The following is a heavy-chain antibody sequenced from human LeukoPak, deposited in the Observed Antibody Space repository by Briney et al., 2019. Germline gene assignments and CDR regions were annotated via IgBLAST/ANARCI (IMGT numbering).Heavy chain of an antibody. J-gene: IGHJ4*02. CDR2: ISGSGGST. CDR3: ATLPPITPDY. CDR1: GFTVSSNY. D-gene: IGHD3-10*01. Sequence: GGSLRLSCAASGFTVSSNYMSWVRQAPGKGLEWVSAISGSGGSTYYADSVKGRFTISRDNSKNTLYLQMNSLRAEDTAVYYCATLPPITPDYWGQGTLVTVSS. V-gene: IGHV3-23*01.